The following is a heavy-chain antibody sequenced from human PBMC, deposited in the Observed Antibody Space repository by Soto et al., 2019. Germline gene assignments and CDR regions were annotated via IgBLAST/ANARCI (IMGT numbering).Heavy chain of an antibody. CDR3: AREVDGSSLMVDY. CDR1: GGSISSGDYF. V-gene: IGHV4-30-4*01. Sequence: PAKPLSPPCTVSGGSISSGDYFWRWIRPPPGKGLERRGYIYYSGVTYYNPSLKSRVTISLDTSKNQFSLKLSSVTAADTAVYFCAREVDGSSLMVDYWGQGTLVTDSS. D-gene: IGHD6-6*01. J-gene: IGHJ4*02. CDR2: IYYSGVT.